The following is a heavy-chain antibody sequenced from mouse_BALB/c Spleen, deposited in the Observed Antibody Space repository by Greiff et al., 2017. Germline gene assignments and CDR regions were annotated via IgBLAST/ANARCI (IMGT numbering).Heavy chain of an antibody. Sequence: DVQLQESGGGLVQPGGSRKLSCAASGFTFSSFGMHWVRQAPEKGLEWVAYISSGSSTIYYADTVKGRFTISRDNPKNTLFLQMTSLRSEDTAMYYCARSEYGNYADYWGQGTTLTVSS. CDR2: ISSGSSTI. CDR1: GFTFSSFG. V-gene: IGHV5-17*02. CDR3: ARSEYGNYADY. J-gene: IGHJ2*01. D-gene: IGHD2-10*02.